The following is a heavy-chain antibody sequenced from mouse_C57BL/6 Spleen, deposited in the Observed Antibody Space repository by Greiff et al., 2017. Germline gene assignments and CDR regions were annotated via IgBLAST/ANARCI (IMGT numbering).Heavy chain of an antibody. CDR1: GYSFTDYN. Sequence: VQLQQSGPELVKPGASVKISCKASGYSFTDYNMNWVKQSNGTSLEWIGEINTNYGTTSYNQTFKGNATLTVAQSSSTAYTQLNSLTSEDSAVDYCARSNITTVALDYWGQGTTLTVSS. D-gene: IGHD1-1*01. CDR3: ARSNITTVALDY. J-gene: IGHJ2*01. CDR2: INTNYGTT. V-gene: IGHV1-39*01.